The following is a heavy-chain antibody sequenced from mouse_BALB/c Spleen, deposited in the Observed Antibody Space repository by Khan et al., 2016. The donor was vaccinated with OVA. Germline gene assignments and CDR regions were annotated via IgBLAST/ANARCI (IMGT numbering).Heavy chain of an antibody. CDR2: INPHIGYT. V-gene: IGHV1-20*02. J-gene: IGHJ2*01. CDR3: ARIYRSDFDY. Sequence: EMQLQQSGPELAKPGASVKISCKASGYSFTGYFMIWVKQSHGQSLEWIGRINPHIGYTLYNQKFKDKATLTVDESSSTAHMELRSLASEDSAVYYCARIYRSDFDYWGQGTTLTVSS. D-gene: IGHD1-1*01. CDR1: GYSFTGYF.